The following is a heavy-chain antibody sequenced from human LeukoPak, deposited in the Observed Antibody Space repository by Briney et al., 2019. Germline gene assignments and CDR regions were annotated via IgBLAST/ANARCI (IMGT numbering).Heavy chain of an antibody. CDR3: AKGIPFDF. CDR1: GDYISSYY. Sequence: PSETLSLTCIVSGDYISSYYWSWIRQPPGKGLEWIGYIYYSGSTDYNPSLKSRLTISEDASKNQFSLKLSSVTAADTAVYFCAKGIPFDFWGQGRLVTVSS. CDR2: IYYSGST. V-gene: IGHV4-59*01. D-gene: IGHD2-2*02. J-gene: IGHJ4*02.